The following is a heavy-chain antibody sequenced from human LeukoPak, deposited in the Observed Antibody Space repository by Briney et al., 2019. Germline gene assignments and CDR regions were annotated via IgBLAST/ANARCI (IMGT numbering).Heavy chain of an antibody. V-gene: IGHV3-73*01. Sequence: SGGSLRLSCAASGFTFSRHSINWVRQASGKGLEWVGHVRSKANSYATAYAASVKGRFTISRDDSKNTAYLQMNSLKTEDTAVYYCTKWWWDPRVGGYYYYMDVWGKGTTVTISS. D-gene: IGHD2-21*01. J-gene: IGHJ6*03. CDR2: VRSKANSYAT. CDR1: GFTFSRHS. CDR3: TKWWWDPRVGGYYYYMDV.